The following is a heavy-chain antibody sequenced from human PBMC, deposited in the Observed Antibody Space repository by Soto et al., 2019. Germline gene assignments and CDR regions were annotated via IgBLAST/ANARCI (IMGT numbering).Heavy chain of an antibody. D-gene: IGHD2-8*01. CDR1: GYTFTRYG. J-gene: IGHJ6*02. Sequence: QGQLVQSGGEVKKPGASVKVSCKASGYTFTRYGISWVRQAPGQGLEWMGWISGYNGDTKYAQKFQGRVTMTVDTSXTTAYMELRSLTSDDRAVYYCAKNGQPPYYCYGMDVWGQGTTVTVSS. CDR2: ISGYNGDT. CDR3: AKNGQPPYYCYGMDV. V-gene: IGHV1-18*01.